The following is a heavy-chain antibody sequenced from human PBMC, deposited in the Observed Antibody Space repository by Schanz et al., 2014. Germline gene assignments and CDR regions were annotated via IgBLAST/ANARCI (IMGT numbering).Heavy chain of an antibody. Sequence: DVQLLESGGGLVQPGGSLRLSCAASGFTFNSYAMTWVRQAPGKGLEWVSSISHSGGSKYYADSVRGRFTISRDRFQNTLHLQVTSLRAEDTAIYYCARDGNYYGSRNYYKTPYYFDYWGQGTLVTVSS. CDR2: ISHSGGSK. CDR3: ARDGNYYGSRNYYKTPYYFDY. J-gene: IGHJ4*02. V-gene: IGHV3-23*01. D-gene: IGHD3-10*01. CDR1: GFTFNSYA.